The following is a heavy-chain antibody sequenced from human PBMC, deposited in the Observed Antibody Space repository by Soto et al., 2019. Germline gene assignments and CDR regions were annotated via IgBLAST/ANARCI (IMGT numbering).Heavy chain of an antibody. CDR3: AKDLRKGYCSSTSCSAPHGY. V-gene: IGHV3-23*01. CDR2: ISGSGGST. CDR1: GFTFSSYA. D-gene: IGHD2-2*01. Sequence: GGSLRLSCAASGFTFSSYAMSWVRQAPGKGLEWVSAISGSGGSTYYADSVKGRFTISRDNSKNTLYLQMNSLRAEDTAVYYCAKDLRKGYCSSTSCSAPHGYWGQGTLVTVSS. J-gene: IGHJ4*02.